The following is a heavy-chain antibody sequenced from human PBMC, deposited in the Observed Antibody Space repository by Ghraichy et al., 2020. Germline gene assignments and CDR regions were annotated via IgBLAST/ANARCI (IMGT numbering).Heavy chain of an antibody. J-gene: IGHJ3*02. D-gene: IGHD2-15*01. CDR2: IRGSGSST. CDR1: GFTFSSYA. V-gene: IGHV3-23*01. CDR3: AKRDLSGGFDI. Sequence: LSLTCAASGFTFSSYAMSWVRQAPGKGLEWVSAIRGSGSSTYYTDSVKGRFTISRDNSKNTLYLQMNSLRADDTAVYYCAKRDLSGGFDIWGQGTMVTVSS.